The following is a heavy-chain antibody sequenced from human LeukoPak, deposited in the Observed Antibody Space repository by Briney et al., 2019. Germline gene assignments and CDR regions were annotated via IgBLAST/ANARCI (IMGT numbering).Heavy chain of an antibody. CDR1: GFTFSSYS. D-gene: IGHD1-26*01. Sequence: PGGSLRLSCAASGFTFSSYSMNWVRQAPGKGLEWVSSISSSSSYIYYADSVKGRFTISRDNAKNSLYLQMNSLRAEDTAVYYCARPDRYSGSYYDYWGQGTLVTVSS. J-gene: IGHJ4*02. CDR2: ISSSSSYI. V-gene: IGHV3-21*01. CDR3: ARPDRYSGSYYDY.